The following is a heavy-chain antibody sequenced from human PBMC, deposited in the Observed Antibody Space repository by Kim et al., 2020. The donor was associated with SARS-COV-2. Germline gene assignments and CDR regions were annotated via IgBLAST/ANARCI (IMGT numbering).Heavy chain of an antibody. J-gene: IGHJ5*02. CDR2: ISYDGSNK. D-gene: IGHD3-3*01. CDR3: AKRTQGGVRFLEWLSSGWFDP. V-gene: IGHV3-30*18. CDR1: GFTFSSYG. Sequence: GGSLRLSCAASGFTFSSYGMHWVRQAPGKGLEWVAVISYDGSNKYYADSVKGRFTISRDNSKNTLYLQMNSLRAEDTAVYYCAKRTQGGVRFLEWLSSGWFDPWGRGCLVNVAS.